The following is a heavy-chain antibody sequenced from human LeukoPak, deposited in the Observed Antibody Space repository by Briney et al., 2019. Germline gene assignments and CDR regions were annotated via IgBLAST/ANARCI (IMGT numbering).Heavy chain of an antibody. D-gene: IGHD1-26*01. CDR3: ARGTIGSYSSVHD. CDR1: GYTFTGYY. J-gene: IGHJ1*01. V-gene: IGHV1-2*02. CDR2: INPKSGGT. Sequence: ASVKVSSKASGYTFTGYYMHWVRQAPGQGLEWVGWINPKSGGTDYAQRLQGRVTMTTDTSIATAYMELSRLTSDDTAVYFCARGTIGSYSSVHDWGQGTLVTVSS.